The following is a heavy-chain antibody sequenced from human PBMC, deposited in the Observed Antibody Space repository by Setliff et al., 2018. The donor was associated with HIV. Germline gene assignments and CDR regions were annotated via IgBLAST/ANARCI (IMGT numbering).Heavy chain of an antibody. D-gene: IGHD1-7*01. Sequence: SETLSLTCAVYGGSFSAYYWSWIRQPPGKGLEWIGEINHSGSTNYNPSLKTRVTIMVDTSKNQFSLKLCSVTAADTAVYYCARHGTWNSQRFHFDYWGQGTPVTVSS. V-gene: IGHV4-34*01. CDR1: GGSFSAYY. CDR3: ARHGTWNSQRFHFDY. J-gene: IGHJ4*02. CDR2: INHSGST.